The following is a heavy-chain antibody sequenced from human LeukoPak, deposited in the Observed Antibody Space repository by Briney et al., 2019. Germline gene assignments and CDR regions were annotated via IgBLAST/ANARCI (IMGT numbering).Heavy chain of an antibody. D-gene: IGHD6-13*01. J-gene: IGHJ4*02. Sequence: GGSLRLSCAASGFTFSNYGMHWVRQAPGKGLEWVTFIRNDGSNKYYADSVKGRFTIFRDNSKNTLYLQMTSLRAEDTAVYYCAKEGIAAAGTGDYWGQGTLVTVSS. CDR3: AKEGIAAAGTGDY. CDR1: GFTFSNYG. V-gene: IGHV3-30*02. CDR2: IRNDGSNK.